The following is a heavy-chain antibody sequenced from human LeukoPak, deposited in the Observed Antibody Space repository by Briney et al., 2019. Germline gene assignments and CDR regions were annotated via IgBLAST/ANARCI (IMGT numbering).Heavy chain of an antibody. V-gene: IGHV4-4*07. Sequence: PSETLSLTCTVSGGSISSYYWSWIRQPAGKGLEWIGRIYTSGSTNYNPSLKSRVTMSVDTSKNQFSLKLSSVTAADTAVYYCAREESPRYNYYRSGSPFDYWGQGTLVTVSS. D-gene: IGHD3-10*01. CDR2: IYTSGST. J-gene: IGHJ4*02. CDR3: AREESPRYNYYRSGSPFDY. CDR1: GGSISSYY.